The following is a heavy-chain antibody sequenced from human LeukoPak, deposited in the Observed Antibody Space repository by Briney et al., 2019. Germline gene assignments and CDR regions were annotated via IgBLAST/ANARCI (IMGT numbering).Heavy chain of an antibody. CDR2: IYSSGST. CDR3: ARETLYDSSGPPDY. J-gene: IGHJ4*02. CDR1: GASINSGSNY. Sequence: PSETLSLTCRVSGASINSGSNYWGWIRQPPGKTLEWIGSIYSSGSTYYNPSLKSRVIIMIDTPKNHFSLTLSSVTAADTAVYYCARETLYDSSGPPDYWGQGTLVTVSS. V-gene: IGHV4-39*07. D-gene: IGHD3-22*01.